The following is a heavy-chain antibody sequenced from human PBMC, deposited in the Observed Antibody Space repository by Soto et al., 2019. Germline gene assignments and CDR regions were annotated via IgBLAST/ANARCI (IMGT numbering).Heavy chain of an antibody. J-gene: IGHJ4*02. D-gene: IGHD5-12*01. CDR2: IHYTGNT. V-gene: IGHV4-59*01. CDR1: GGSIRDYY. Sequence: SETLSLTCTVSGGSIRDYYWGWIRQSPGKGLEWIGNIHYTGNTKYNPSLKSRVSISVDTSKNQFSLKLISVTAADTAKYFCAREGNLGRWLQPLDFWGQGTLVTVSS. CDR3: AREGNLGRWLQPLDF.